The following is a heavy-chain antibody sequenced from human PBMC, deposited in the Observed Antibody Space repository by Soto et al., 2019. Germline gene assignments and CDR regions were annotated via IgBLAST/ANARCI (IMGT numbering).Heavy chain of an antibody. D-gene: IGHD6-25*01. CDR2: IYYSGST. CDR1: GGSVSSGSYY. V-gene: IGHV4-61*01. CDR3: ARGIGYSDSSLYFDY. Sequence: PSETLSLTCTVSGGSVSSGSYYWSWIRQPPGKGLEWIGYIYYSGSTNYNPSLKSRVTISVDTSKNQFSLKLRSVTAADTAMYYCARGIGYSDSSLYFDYWGRGTLVTVSS. J-gene: IGHJ4*02.